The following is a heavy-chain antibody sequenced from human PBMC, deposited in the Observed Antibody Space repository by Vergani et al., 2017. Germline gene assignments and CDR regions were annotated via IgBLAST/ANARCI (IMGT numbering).Heavy chain of an antibody. J-gene: IGHJ4*02. CDR3: ARDLPPDYYDSSGYYYGGFDD. CDR1: GCTFSSYA. V-gene: IGHV1-69*17. Sequence: QVQLVQSGAEVMKPGSSVKVSCKASGCTFSSYAISWVRQAPGQGLEWMGGIIPIFGIANYAQKFQGRVTITRDKSTSTGYMELSSLRSEDTAVYYCARDLPPDYYDSSGYYYGGFDDWGQGTLVTVSS. D-gene: IGHD3-22*01. CDR2: IIPIFGIA.